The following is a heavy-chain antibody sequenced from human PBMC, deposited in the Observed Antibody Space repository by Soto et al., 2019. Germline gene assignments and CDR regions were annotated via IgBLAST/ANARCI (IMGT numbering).Heavy chain of an antibody. Sequence: QVQLVQSGAEVKKPGSSVKVSCRASAGSFNDYAISWVRQAPGEGLEWMGGFIPIFGTTNYAEKFQGRITITAEGSTSTTSMELTSLRSEDTAVYYCARSIGSSSFYFDFWGQGTLVTVSS. D-gene: IGHD6-6*01. CDR3: ARSIGSSSFYFDF. CDR2: FIPIFGTT. V-gene: IGHV1-69*01. CDR1: AGSFNDYA. J-gene: IGHJ4*02.